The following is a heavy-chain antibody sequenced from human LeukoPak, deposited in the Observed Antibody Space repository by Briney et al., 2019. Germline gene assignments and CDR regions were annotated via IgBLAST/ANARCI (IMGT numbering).Heavy chain of an antibody. CDR3: ARGSGYFDY. V-gene: IGHV3-7*03. CDR2: IKQHGTER. CDR1: GIVFSGYW. J-gene: IGHJ4*02. D-gene: IGHD2-15*01. Sequence: GGSLRLSCRASGIVFSGYWMSWVRQAPGKGLEWVANIKQHGTERYYVDSVKGRFTISRDDAKNSVYLQMNSLRGEDTAVYYCARGSGYFDYWGQGTLVTVSS.